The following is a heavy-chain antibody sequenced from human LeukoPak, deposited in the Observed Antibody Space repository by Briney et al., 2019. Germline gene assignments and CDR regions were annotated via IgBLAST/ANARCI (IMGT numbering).Heavy chain of an antibody. CDR2: ISGSGGST. D-gene: IGHD3-3*02. V-gene: IGHV3-23*01. Sequence: GRPLRLSCAASGFTFSSYAMSWVRQAPGKGLEWVSAISGSGGSTYYADSVKGRFTISRDNSKNTLYLQMNSLRAEDTAVYYCAKRLASDFDYWGQGTLVTVSS. J-gene: IGHJ4*02. CDR1: GFTFSSYA. CDR3: AKRLASDFDY.